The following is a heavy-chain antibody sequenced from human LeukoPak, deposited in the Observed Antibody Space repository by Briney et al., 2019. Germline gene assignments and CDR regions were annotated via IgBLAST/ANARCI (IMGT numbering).Heavy chain of an antibody. D-gene: IGHD5/OR15-5a*01. J-gene: IGHJ3*02. CDR2: ISSSSTI. V-gene: IGHV3-48*01. Sequence: GGSLRLSCAASGFTFSSYSMNWVRQAPGKGLEWVSYISSSSTIYYADSVKGRFTISRDNAKNSLYLQMNSLRTEDTAVYYCARDLSLSPIWGQGTMVTVSS. CDR3: ARDLSLSPI. CDR1: GFTFSSYS.